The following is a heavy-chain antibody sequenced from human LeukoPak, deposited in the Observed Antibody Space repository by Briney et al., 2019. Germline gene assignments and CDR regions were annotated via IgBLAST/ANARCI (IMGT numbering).Heavy chain of an antibody. J-gene: IGHJ4*02. D-gene: IGHD6-6*01. CDR1: GGSISSYY. CDR2: IYYSGST. Sequence: SETLSLTCTVFGGSISSYYWSWIRQPPGKGLEWTGYIYYSGSTNYNPSLKSRVTISVDTSKNQFSLKLSSVTAADTAVYYCARWDSGSSSGVYFDYWGQGTLVTVSS. V-gene: IGHV4-59*08. CDR3: ARWDSGSSSGVYFDY.